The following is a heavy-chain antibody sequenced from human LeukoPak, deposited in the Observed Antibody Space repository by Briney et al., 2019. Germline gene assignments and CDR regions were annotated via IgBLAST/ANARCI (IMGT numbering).Heavy chain of an antibody. V-gene: IGHV4-39*07. CDR3: ARKDNLYGEFDY. Sequence: SETLSLTCTVSGGSIRFSSYYWGWIRQPPGKGLEWIGSIYYSGSTYYNPSLKSRVTISVDTSKNQLSLKLRSVTAADTAVYYCARKDNLYGEFDYWGQGTLVTVSS. CDR1: GGSIRFSSYY. D-gene: IGHD4-17*01. J-gene: IGHJ4*02. CDR2: IYYSGST.